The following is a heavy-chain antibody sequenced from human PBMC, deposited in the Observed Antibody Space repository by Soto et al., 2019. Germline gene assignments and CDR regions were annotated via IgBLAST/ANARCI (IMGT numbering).Heavy chain of an antibody. V-gene: IGHV2-5*02. CDR2: IYWDDDK. Sequence: QITLKESGPTLVKPTQTLTLTCTFSGFSLSTSGVGVGWIRQSPGKALEWLALIYWDDDKRYSPSLKSRLTITKDTSKNQVVLTMTNMDPVDTATYYCAYPYDNSGSYWGYFDYWGQGALVTVSS. D-gene: IGHD3-22*01. CDR1: GFSLSTSGVG. CDR3: AYPYDNSGSYWGYFDY. J-gene: IGHJ4*02.